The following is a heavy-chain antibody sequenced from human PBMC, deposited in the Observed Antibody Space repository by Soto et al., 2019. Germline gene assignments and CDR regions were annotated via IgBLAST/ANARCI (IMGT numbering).Heavy chain of an antibody. CDR1: GGSFSDYA. J-gene: IGHJ4*02. D-gene: IGHD6-19*01. Sequence: QVQLVQSGTEVKKPGSSVRVSCKVSGGSFSDYAITWVRQAPGQGLEWMGGIIPKFPTGEYAKKFQGTVKITAGKSTSTVSLEVSSLRPEDTAVYYCARVGVRGGWYYFDLWGQGTQFSVSS. CDR3: ARVGVRGGWYYFDL. V-gene: IGHV1-69*06. CDR2: IIPKFPTG.